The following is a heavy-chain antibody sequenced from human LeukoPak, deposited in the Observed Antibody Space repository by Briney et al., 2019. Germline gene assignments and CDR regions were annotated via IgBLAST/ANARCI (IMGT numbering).Heavy chain of an antibody. J-gene: IGHJ4*02. CDR2: IKSKTDGGAT. D-gene: IGHD2-2*01. Sequence: GGSLRLSCDASGFTFSNAWMSWVRQAPGKGLEWVGRIKSKTDGGATDYAAPVKGRFTISRDDSKNTLYLQMNSLKTEDTAVYCCTTVFQPLGYCSSTSCYPNYWGQGTLVTVSS. CDR3: TTVFQPLGYCSSTSCYPNY. V-gene: IGHV3-15*01. CDR1: GFTFSNAW.